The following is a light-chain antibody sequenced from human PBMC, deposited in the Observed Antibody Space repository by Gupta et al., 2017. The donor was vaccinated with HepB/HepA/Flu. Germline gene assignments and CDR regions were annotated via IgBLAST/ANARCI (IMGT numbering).Light chain of an antibody. Sequence: DIVMTQSPFSLIVTPGEPASISCRSSQSLLEGNGHNYLDWYLQKPGQSPQMLLYLGCNRASGVPDRFSGSGSGTDFTLKISRVEAEDVGVYYCRQAVATPYTFGQGTKLEIK. CDR2: LGC. J-gene: IGKJ2*01. V-gene: IGKV2-28*01. CDR1: QSLLEGNGHNY. CDR3: RQAVATPYT.